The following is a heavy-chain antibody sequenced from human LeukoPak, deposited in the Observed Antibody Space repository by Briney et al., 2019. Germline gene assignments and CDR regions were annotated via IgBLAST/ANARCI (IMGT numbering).Heavy chain of an antibody. V-gene: IGHV4-59*08. CDR3: ARNPNYGDYVT. CDR1: GGSISSYY. Sequence: SETLSLTCTVSGGSISSYYWSWIRQPPGKGLEWIGYIYYSGSTNYNPSLKSRVTISVDTSKNQFSLKLSSVTAADTAVYYCARNPNYGDYVTWGRGTLVTVSS. CDR2: IYYSGST. J-gene: IGHJ5*02. D-gene: IGHD4-17*01.